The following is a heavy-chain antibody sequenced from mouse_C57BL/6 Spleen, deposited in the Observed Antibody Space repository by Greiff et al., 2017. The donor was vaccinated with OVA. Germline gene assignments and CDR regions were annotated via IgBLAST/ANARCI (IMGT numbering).Heavy chain of an antibody. D-gene: IGHD1-1*01. J-gene: IGHJ3*01. CDR1: GYTFTDYY. CDR3: ARTDYGSSYGFAD. CDR2: INPNYGGT. Sequence: EVQLQQSGPELVKPGASVKISCKASGYTFTDYYMNWVKQSHGKSLEWIGDINPNYGGTSYNQKFKGKATLTVDKSSSTAYMELRSLTSEDSAVDYCARTDYGSSYGFADWGQGTLVTVSA. V-gene: IGHV1-26*01.